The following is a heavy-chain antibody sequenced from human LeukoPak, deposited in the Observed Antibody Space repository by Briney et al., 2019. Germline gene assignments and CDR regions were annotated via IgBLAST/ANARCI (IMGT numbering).Heavy chain of an antibody. J-gene: IGHJ6*02. Sequence: GXLRPSCAASGFTFSRNGMHWVGQARGKGMEWVAVISHDGTNKYHADCAKGGFTISRENSKNPFYLQISTLRAQDTAVYYSANAPLSDYGDYVRFHYNAMDVWGQGTTVSVSS. CDR1: GFTFSRNG. CDR2: ISHDGTNK. V-gene: IGHV3-30*18. CDR3: ANAPLSDYGDYVRFHYNAMDV. D-gene: IGHD4-17*01.